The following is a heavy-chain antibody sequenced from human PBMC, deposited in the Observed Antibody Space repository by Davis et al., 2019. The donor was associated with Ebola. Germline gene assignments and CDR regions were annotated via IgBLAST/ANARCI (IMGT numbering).Heavy chain of an antibody. CDR3: AKDPQKWELHYYYGIDV. Sequence: GGSLRLSCAASGFTFSSYSMNWVRQAPGKGLEWVSSISSSSSYIYYADSAKGRFTISRDNAKNTLYLQMNSLRAEDTAVYYCAKDPQKWELHYYYGIDVWGQGTTVTVSS. D-gene: IGHD1-26*01. V-gene: IGHV3-21*01. CDR1: GFTFSSYS. J-gene: IGHJ6*02. CDR2: ISSSSSYI.